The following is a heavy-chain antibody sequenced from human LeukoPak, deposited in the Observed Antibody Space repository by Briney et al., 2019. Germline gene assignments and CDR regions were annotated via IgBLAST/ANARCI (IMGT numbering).Heavy chain of an antibody. CDR2: IKQDGSER. Sequence: GGSLRLSCAASGFTFISYWMTWVRQAPGKGLEWVANIKQDGSERNYVDSAKGRFTISRDNAKNSLYLQMNTLRDEDTAVYYCATGAGCGYWGQGTLVTVSS. D-gene: IGHD6-19*01. J-gene: IGHJ4*02. V-gene: IGHV3-7*03. CDR1: GFTFISYW. CDR3: ATGAGCGY.